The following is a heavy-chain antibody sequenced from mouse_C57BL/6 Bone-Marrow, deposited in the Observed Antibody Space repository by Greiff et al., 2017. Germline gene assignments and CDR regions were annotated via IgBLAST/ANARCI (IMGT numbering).Heavy chain of an antibody. D-gene: IGHD1-1*01. CDR3: ARKFYYSGRSPWLAY. CDR1: GYTFTDHT. V-gene: IGHV1-78*01. Sequence: VQLKQSDAELVKPGASVKISCKVSGYTFTDHTIHWMKQRPEQGLEWIGYIYPRDGGTKYNEKFKGKATLTADKSSSTAYMQLNSLTSEDSAVYVCARKFYYSGRSPWLAYWGQGTLVTVSA. J-gene: IGHJ3*01. CDR2: IYPRDGGT.